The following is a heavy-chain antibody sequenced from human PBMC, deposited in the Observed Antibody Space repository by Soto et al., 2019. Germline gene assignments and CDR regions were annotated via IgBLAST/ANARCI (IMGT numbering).Heavy chain of an antibody. D-gene: IGHD4-4*01. Sequence: EVQLVESGGGLVQPGGSLRLSCAASGFTFSPFWMHWVRQVPGKGPVWVSRINSDGNSTSYADSVKGRFTISRDNAKNTLYLQMNRLTAEYTAVYYCASGSNHFDYWGQGTLVTVSS. V-gene: IGHV3-74*01. CDR3: ASGSNHFDY. CDR1: GFTFSPFW. CDR2: INSDGNST. J-gene: IGHJ4*02.